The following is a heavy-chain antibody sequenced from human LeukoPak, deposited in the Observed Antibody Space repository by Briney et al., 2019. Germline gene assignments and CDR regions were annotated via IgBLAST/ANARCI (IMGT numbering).Heavy chain of an antibody. J-gene: IGHJ4*02. CDR2: IYHSGST. CDR1: GGSFSGYY. Sequence: SETLSLTCAVYGGSFSGYYWGWIRQPPGKGLEWIGSIYHSGSTYYNPSLKSRVTISVDTSKNQFSLKLSSVTAADTAVYYCAREPPPTNYDYVWGSYDYWGQGTLVTVSS. D-gene: IGHD3-16*01. CDR3: AREPPPTNYDYVWGSYDY. V-gene: IGHV4-38-2*02.